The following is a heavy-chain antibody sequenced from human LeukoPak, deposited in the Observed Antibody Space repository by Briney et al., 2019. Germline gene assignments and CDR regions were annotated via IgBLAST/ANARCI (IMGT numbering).Heavy chain of an antibody. CDR1: GFTFSDHY. CDR3: TTIMVLGH. D-gene: IGHD3-10*01. CDR2: TRNKANSYTT. J-gene: IGHJ4*02. V-gene: IGHV3-72*01. Sequence: PGGSLRLSCAASGFTFSDHYMDWVRQAPGKGLEWVGRTRNKANSYTTEYAASVKGRFTISRDDSKNSLYLQMNSLKTEDTAVYYCTTIMVLGHWGQGTLGTVPS.